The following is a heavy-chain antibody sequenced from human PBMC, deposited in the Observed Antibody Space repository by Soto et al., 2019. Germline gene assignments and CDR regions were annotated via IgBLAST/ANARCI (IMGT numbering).Heavy chain of an antibody. V-gene: IGHV3-30*18. CDR2: ISHDGSNT. Sequence: QVQVVESGGGVVQPGRSLRLSCAASGFTFRTYAMHWVRQAPGKGLEWVAVISHDGSNTDYGDSVKGRFTISRDNSKSTLSLQMNSLRPEDTSVYYCAKDAGSTEYFFASWGQGTLVSVSS. J-gene: IGHJ4*02. CDR3: AKDAGSTEYFFAS. CDR1: GFTFRTYA.